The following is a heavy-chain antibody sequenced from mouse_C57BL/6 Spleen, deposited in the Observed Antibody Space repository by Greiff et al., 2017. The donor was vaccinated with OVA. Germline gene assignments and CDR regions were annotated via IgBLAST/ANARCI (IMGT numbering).Heavy chain of an antibody. CDR2: IAPNSGGT. CDR1: CYTFTSYC. J-gene: IGHJ2*01. Sequence: QVQLQQSGAELVKPGASVKLSCKASCYTFTSYCMHWVKQRPGRGLEWIGTIAPNSGGTKYNEKFKSKATLTVDKPSSTAYMQLSSLTSEDSADYCCARYKDCFDYWGQGTTLTVSA. V-gene: IGHV1-72*01. CDR3: ARYKDCFDY.